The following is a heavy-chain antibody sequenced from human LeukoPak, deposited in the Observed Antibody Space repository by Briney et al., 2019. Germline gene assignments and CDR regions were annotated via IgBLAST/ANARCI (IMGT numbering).Heavy chain of an antibody. CDR2: INWKGGST. Sequence: GGSLRLSCAASGFTFDDYGMSWVRQAPGKGLEWVSGINWKGGSTGYADSVKGRFTISRDNAKNSLYLQMNSLRAEDTALYYCAREGAAIVVVPAARVFDYWGQGTLVTVSS. V-gene: IGHV3-20*04. J-gene: IGHJ4*02. CDR3: AREGAAIVVVPAARVFDY. CDR1: GFTFDDYG. D-gene: IGHD2-2*01.